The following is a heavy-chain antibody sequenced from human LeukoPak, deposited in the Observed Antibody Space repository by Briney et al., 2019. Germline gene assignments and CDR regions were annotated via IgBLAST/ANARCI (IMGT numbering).Heavy chain of an antibody. Sequence: SETLSLTCAVYGGSFSGYYWSWIRQPPGKGLEWIGEINHSGSTNYNPSLKSRVTISVDTSENQFSLKLSSVTAADTAVYYCARGSMVVVPAAMSYDAFDIWGQGTMVTVSS. CDR3: ARGSMVVVPAAMSYDAFDI. J-gene: IGHJ3*02. V-gene: IGHV4-34*01. D-gene: IGHD2-2*01. CDR2: INHSGST. CDR1: GGSFSGYY.